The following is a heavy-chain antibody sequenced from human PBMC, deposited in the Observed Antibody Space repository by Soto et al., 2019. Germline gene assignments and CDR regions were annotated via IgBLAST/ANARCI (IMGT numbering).Heavy chain of an antibody. D-gene: IGHD1-26*01. Sequence: EVQLVESGGGLVQPGGSLRLSCAASGYTFSRHWIHWVRQAPGQGPVGVSRISPDGSVTDYADFVEGRFTISRDNAKNTLYLQMSSLRAEDTAVYYCARPWSMSSSGFDIWGQGTMVIVSS. CDR2: ISPDGSVT. V-gene: IGHV3-74*01. CDR1: GYTFSRHW. J-gene: IGHJ3*02. CDR3: ARPWSMSSSGFDI.